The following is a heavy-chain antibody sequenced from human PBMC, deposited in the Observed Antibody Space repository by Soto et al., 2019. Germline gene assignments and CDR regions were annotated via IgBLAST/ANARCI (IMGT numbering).Heavy chain of an antibody. Sequence: SETLSLTYTVSGGSISSGGYYWSWIRQHPGKGLEWIGYIYYSGSTYYNPSLKSRVTISIDTSKNQFSLKLTSVTAADTVVYYCARTGQQLVGTENWFDPWGQGTLVTVSS. J-gene: IGHJ5*02. V-gene: IGHV4-31*03. D-gene: IGHD6-13*01. CDR2: IYYSGST. CDR3: ARTGQQLVGTENWFDP. CDR1: GGSISSGGYY.